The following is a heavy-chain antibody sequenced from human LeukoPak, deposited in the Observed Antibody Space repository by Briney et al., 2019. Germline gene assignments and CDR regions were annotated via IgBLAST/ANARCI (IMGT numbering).Heavy chain of an antibody. CDR3: AKAYSGSLTQH. CDR2: ISGSGGST. Sequence: GGSLRLSCAASGFTFSSYAMSWVRQAPGRGLEWVSAISGSGGSTYYADSVRGRFTISRDNSKNTLYLQMNSLRAEDTAVYYCAKAYSGSLTQHWGQGTLVTVSS. D-gene: IGHD1-26*01. J-gene: IGHJ1*01. V-gene: IGHV3-23*01. CDR1: GFTFSSYA.